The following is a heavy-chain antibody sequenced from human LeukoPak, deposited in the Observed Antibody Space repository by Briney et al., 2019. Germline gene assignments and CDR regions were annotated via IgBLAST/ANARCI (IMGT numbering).Heavy chain of an antibody. D-gene: IGHD6-13*01. CDR3: ARGHSSSWYPNFDY. CDR1: GFTFSSYG. J-gene: IGHJ4*02. V-gene: IGHV3-30*03. Sequence: PGGSLRLSCAASGFTFSSYGMHWVRQAPGKGLEWVAVISYDGSNKYYADSVKGRFTISRDNSKNTLYLQMNSLRAEDTAVYYCARGHSSSWYPNFDYWGQGTLVTVSS. CDR2: ISYDGSNK.